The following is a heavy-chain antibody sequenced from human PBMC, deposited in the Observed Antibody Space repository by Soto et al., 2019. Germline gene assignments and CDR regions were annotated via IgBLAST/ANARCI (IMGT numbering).Heavy chain of an antibody. Sequence: ASVKVSCKVSGYTLTELSMHWVRQAPGRGLEWMGGFDPEDGETIYAQKLQGRVTITRDTSASTAYMELSSLRSEDTAVYYCASSYSNYALIDYYYYGMDVWGQGTTVTVSS. J-gene: IGHJ6*02. CDR3: ASSYSNYALIDYYYYGMDV. D-gene: IGHD4-4*01. V-gene: IGHV1-24*01. CDR2: FDPEDGET. CDR1: GYTLTELS.